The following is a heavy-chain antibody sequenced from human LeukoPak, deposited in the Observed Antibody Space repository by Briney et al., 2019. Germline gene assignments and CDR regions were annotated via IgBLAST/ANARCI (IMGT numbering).Heavy chain of an antibody. V-gene: IGHV1-18*01. J-gene: IGHJ4*02. Sequence: GASVKVSCKASGGTFSSYAISWVRQAPGQGLEWMGWISAYNGNTNYAQKLQGRVTMTTDTSTSTAYMELRSLRSDDTAVYYCARDDRGYFDYWGQGTLVTVSS. CDR1: GGTFSSYA. D-gene: IGHD3-22*01. CDR2: ISAYNGNT. CDR3: ARDDRGYFDY.